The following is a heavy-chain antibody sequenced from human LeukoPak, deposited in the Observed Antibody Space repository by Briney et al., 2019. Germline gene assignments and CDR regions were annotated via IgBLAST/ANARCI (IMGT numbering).Heavy chain of an antibody. D-gene: IGHD6-6*01. CDR1: GGSIRSSTYY. Sequence: PSETLSLTCTVSGGSIRSSTYYWGWLRQPPGKGLEWIGSIFYSGRTYYNPSPKSRVTISVDTSKNQFSVKLNSVTAADTAVYYCARLSEKLNLFSSSSGFDYWGQGTLVTVSS. CDR2: IFYSGRT. CDR3: ARLSEKLNLFSSSSGFDY. J-gene: IGHJ4*02. V-gene: IGHV4-39*01.